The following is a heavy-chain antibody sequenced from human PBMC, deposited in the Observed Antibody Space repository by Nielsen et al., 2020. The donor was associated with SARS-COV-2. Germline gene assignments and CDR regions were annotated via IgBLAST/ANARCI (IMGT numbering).Heavy chain of an antibody. CDR2: ISYDGRNK. Sequence: GESLKISCVASDFFLSTFDMHWVRQAPGEGLDWVAFISYDGRNKHYGDSVKGRFTVSRDKSTNTLYLQMNSLKAEDTAVYFCATLAGTDVYDIWGQGTMVTVSS. CDR3: ATLAGTDVYDI. V-gene: IGHV3-30*03. J-gene: IGHJ3*02. CDR1: DFFLSTFD. D-gene: IGHD1-1*01.